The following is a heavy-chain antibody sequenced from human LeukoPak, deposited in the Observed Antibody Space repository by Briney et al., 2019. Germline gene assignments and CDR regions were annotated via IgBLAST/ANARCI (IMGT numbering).Heavy chain of an antibody. CDR3: AELGITMIGGV. V-gene: IGHV3-23*01. D-gene: IGHD3-10*02. CDR2: VSAGGDST. J-gene: IGHJ6*04. Sequence: PGGSLRLSCAASGFTFSRYGISWVRQAPGKGLEWVSAVSAGGDSTFYADSVKGRFTISRDNSKNTLYLQMNSLRAEDTAVYYCAELGITMIGGVWGKGTTVTISS. CDR1: GFTFSRYG.